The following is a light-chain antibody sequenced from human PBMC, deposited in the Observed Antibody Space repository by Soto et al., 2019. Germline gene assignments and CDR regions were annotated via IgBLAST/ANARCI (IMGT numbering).Light chain of an antibody. CDR3: QQYNNWPLT. Sequence: EIVMTPSPATLSVSPGERATLSCRASHRVSSYLAWYQQKPGQAPRLLIFATSTRATGIPARFSGSGSGTEFTLTISSLQSEDFAVYYCQQYNNWPLTFGGGTKVDIK. J-gene: IGKJ4*01. CDR1: HRVSSY. CDR2: ATS. V-gene: IGKV3-15*01.